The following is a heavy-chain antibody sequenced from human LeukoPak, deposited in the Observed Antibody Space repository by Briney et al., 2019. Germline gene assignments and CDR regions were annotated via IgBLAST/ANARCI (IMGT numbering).Heavy chain of an antibody. V-gene: IGHV3-74*01. CDR3: ARAGGYCTNGVCYYDAFDI. CDR2: INSDGGST. Sequence: GGSLRLSCAASGFTFSSYWMHWVRQAPGKGLVWVSRINSDGGSTSYADSVKGRFTISRDNAKNTLYLQMNSLRAEDTAVYYCARAGGYCTNGVCYYDAFDIWGQGTMVTVSS. J-gene: IGHJ3*02. CDR1: GFTFSSYW. D-gene: IGHD2-8*01.